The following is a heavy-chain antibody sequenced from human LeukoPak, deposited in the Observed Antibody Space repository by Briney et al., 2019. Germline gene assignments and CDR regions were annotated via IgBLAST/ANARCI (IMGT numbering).Heavy chain of an antibody. D-gene: IGHD5-12*01. CDR1: GGSISSSSYY. J-gene: IGHJ5*02. V-gene: IGHV3-7*01. CDR3: ARGGVWWLRREDNWFDP. CDR2: IKQDGSEK. Sequence: PSETLSLTCTVSGGSISSSSYYWGWIRQPPGKGLEWVANIKQDGSEKYYVDSVKGRFTISRDNAKNSLYLQMNSLRAEDTAVYYCARGGVWWLRREDNWFDPWGQGTLVTVSS.